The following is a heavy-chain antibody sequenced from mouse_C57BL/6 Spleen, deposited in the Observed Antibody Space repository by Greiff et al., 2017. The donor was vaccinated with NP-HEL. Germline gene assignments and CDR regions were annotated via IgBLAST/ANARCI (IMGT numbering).Heavy chain of an antibody. V-gene: IGHV8-8*01. Sequence: QVTLKVSGPGILQPSQTLSLTCSFSGFSLSTFGMGVGWIRQPSGKGLEWLAHIWWDDDKYYNPALKSRLTISKDTSKNQIFLKIANVDTADTATYYCARIGSYYYGSSYYFDDWGQGTTLTVSS. CDR2: IWWDDDK. CDR1: GFSLSTFGMG. J-gene: IGHJ2*01. CDR3: ARIGSYYYGSSYYFDD. D-gene: IGHD1-1*01.